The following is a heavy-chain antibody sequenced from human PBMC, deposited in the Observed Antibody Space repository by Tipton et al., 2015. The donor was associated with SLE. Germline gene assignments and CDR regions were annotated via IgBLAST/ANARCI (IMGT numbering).Heavy chain of an antibody. V-gene: IGHV4-61*09. CDR1: GGSISSNDYY. Sequence: TLSLTCTVSGGSISSNDYYWSWIRQPAGKGLEWIGHVHTSGTTDYNPSLRSRVTMSVDPSKNQFSLKLRSVTAADTAVYYCARDGYSSVWDGDFDYWGQGTLVTVSS. D-gene: IGHD6-19*01. J-gene: IGHJ4*02. CDR3: ARDGYSSVWDGDFDY. CDR2: VHTSGTT.